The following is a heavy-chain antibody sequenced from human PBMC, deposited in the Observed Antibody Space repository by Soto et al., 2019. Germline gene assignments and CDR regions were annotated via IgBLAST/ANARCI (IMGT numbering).Heavy chain of an antibody. CDR2: LIPIFGTA. CDR3: ARGFWSGPSYYYYYGMDV. CDR1: GGTFSSYA. Sequence: SVKVSCNASGGTFSSYAISWVRQAPGQGLGWMGGLIPIFGTANYAQKFQGRVTITADKSTSTAYMELSSLRSEDTAVYYCARGFWSGPSYYYYYGMDVWGQGTTVTVSS. D-gene: IGHD3-3*01. V-gene: IGHV1-69*06. J-gene: IGHJ6*02.